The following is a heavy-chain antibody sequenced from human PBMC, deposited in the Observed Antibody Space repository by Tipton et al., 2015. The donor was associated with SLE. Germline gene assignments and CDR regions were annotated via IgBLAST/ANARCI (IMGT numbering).Heavy chain of an antibody. V-gene: IGHV4-59*02. J-gene: IGHJ3*01. CDR3: AREHISSLRDAFEV. D-gene: IGHD2-15*01. CDR1: GGSVGNYY. CDR2: IHYTGGT. Sequence: TLSLTCTVSGGSVGNYYWSWIRQSPGKGLEWIGYIHYTGGTEYNPSLKSRVTIPVDTSKNQFNLKLRSVTVVDTAMYYCAREHISSLRDAFEVWGQGTKVTVS.